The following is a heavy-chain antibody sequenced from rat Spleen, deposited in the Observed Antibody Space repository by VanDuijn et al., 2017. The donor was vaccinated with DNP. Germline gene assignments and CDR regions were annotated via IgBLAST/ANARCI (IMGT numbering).Heavy chain of an antibody. Sequence: EVQLQESGPGLVKPSQSLSLTCSVTGFSITSHYWGWIRKFPGNKMEWIGHISYSGSTSYNPSLKSRISITRDTSKNQFFLQLNSVTTEDTATYYCARYNYAMDAWGQGVMVTVSS. V-gene: IGHV3-1*01. CDR3: ARYNYAMDA. CDR1: GFSITSHY. D-gene: IGHD1-3*01. J-gene: IGHJ2*01. CDR2: ISYSGST.